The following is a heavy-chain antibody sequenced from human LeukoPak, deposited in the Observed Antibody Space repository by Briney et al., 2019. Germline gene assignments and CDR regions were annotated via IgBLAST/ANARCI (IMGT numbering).Heavy chain of an antibody. CDR3: ARILWWSIGY. Sequence: SETLSLTCTVSGGSISSGGYYWSWIRQHPGKGLEWIGYIYYSGSTYYNPSLKSRVTLSVDTSKNQFSLKLSSVTAADTAVYYCARILWWSIGYWGQGTVVTVSS. D-gene: IGHD2-21*01. CDR2: IYYSGST. J-gene: IGHJ4*02. CDR1: GGSISSGGYY. V-gene: IGHV4-31*03.